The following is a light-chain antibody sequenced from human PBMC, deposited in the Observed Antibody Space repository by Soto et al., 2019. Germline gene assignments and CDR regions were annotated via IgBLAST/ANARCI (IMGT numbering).Light chain of an antibody. CDR2: DVS. J-gene: IGLJ1*01. V-gene: IGLV2-14*01. Sequence: QSALTQPASVSGSPGQSITISCTGTSSDVGGYNYVSWYQQHPGKAPKLMIYDVSNRPSGVSNRFSGSKSDNTASLTISGLQAEDEADYYFSSYTSSSTLLYVFGTGTKLTVL. CDR3: SSYTSSSTLLYV. CDR1: SSDVGGYNY.